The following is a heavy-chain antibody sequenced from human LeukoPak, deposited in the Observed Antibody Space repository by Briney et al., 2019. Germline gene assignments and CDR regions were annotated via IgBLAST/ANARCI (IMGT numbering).Heavy chain of an antibody. D-gene: IGHD2-21*02. Sequence: SETLSLTCTVSGGSISSYYWSWIRQPPGKGLEWIGYIYYSGSTNYNPSLKSRVTISVDTSKNQFSLKLSSVTAADTAVYYCARGDYYFDYWGQGTLVAVSS. J-gene: IGHJ4*02. V-gene: IGHV4-59*01. CDR1: GGSISSYY. CDR2: IYYSGST. CDR3: ARGDYYFDY.